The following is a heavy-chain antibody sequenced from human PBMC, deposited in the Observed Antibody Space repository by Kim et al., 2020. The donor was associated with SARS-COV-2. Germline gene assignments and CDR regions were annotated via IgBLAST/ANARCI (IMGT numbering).Heavy chain of an antibody. Sequence: EKDRFTISRDNAKNSLYLQMNSLRAEDTAVYYCAGDNYGGTTFEEGWFDPWGQGTLVTVSS. D-gene: IGHD3-10*02. CDR3: AGDNYGGTTFEEGWFDP. V-gene: IGHV3-21*01. J-gene: IGHJ5*02.